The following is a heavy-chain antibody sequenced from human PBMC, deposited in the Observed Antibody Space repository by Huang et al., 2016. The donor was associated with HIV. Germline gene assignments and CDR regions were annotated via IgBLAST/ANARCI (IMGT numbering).Heavy chain of an antibody. Sequence: QVQLVQSGAEVKKHGASVKVSCKVYGYTRTELSIHWVRPAPGKVLGWMGGSAHKRGEPSYAQNIHGRVTMTEDPSTDTAYMELNSLGSEDTAVYYWATGFDTYYEIWGQVTMVIASS. V-gene: IGHV1-24*01. CDR2: SAHKRGEP. D-gene: IGHD2-21*01. CDR3: ATGFDTYYEI. J-gene: IGHJ3*02. CDR1: GYTRTELS.